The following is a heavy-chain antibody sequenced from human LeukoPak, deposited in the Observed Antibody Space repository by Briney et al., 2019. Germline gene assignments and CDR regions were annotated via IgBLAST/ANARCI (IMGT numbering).Heavy chain of an antibody. CDR1: GGSISSYY. CDR3: AGSYYYDSSGYTDYFDY. V-gene: IGHV4-59*01. CDR2: IYYSGST. D-gene: IGHD3-22*01. Sequence: PSETLSLTRTVSGGSISSYYWSWIRQPPGKGLEWIGYIYYSGSTNYNPSLKSRVTISVDTSKNQFSLKLSSVTAADTAVYYCAGSYYYDSSGYTDYFDYWGQGTLVTVSS. J-gene: IGHJ4*02.